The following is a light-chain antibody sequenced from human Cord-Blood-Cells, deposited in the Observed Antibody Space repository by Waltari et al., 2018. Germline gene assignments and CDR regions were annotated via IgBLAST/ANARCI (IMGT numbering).Light chain of an antibody. CDR2: EVS. J-gene: IGLJ2*01. CDR1: SSDVGGYNY. V-gene: IGLV2-8*01. Sequence: QSALTQPPSASGSPGQSVTISCTGTSSDVGGYNYVSWYQQHPGKAPKLMIYEVSKRPPGVPDRFVVSRSGNTASRPVSGLQAEDEADYYCSSYAGSNNLVFGGGTKLTVL. CDR3: SSYAGSNNLV.